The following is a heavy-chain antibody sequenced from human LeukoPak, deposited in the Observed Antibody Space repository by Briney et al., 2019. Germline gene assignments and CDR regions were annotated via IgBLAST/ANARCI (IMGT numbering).Heavy chain of an antibody. CDR1: GGSISSSSYY. Sequence: SETLSLTCTVSGGSISSSSYYWGWIRQPPGKGLEWMGSIYYSGSTDYSPSLKSRLTISVDTSRNQFSLKLSSVTAADTAVYYCARGGDNSGYYFDYWGQGTLVTVSS. D-gene: IGHD1-1*01. J-gene: IGHJ4*02. CDR2: IYYSGST. V-gene: IGHV4-39*07. CDR3: ARGGDNSGYYFDY.